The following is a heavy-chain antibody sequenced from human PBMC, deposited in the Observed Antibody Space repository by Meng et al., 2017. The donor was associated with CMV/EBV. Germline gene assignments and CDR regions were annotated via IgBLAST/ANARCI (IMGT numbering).Heavy chain of an antibody. CDR3: ASFPHYYYYGMDV. V-gene: IGHV4-59*01. CDR1: GGSISSYY. J-gene: IGHJ6*02. CDR2: IYYSGST. Sequence: SETLSLTCTVSGGSISSYYWNWIRQPPGKGLEWIGYIYYSGSTNYNPSLKSRVTISVDTSKNQFSLKLSSVTAADTAVYYCASFPHYYYYGMDVWGQGTTVTVSS.